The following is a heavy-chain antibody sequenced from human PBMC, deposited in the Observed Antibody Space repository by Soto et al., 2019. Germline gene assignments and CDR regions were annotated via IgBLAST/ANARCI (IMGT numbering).Heavy chain of an antibody. CDR2: ISGSGGST. CDR1: GFTFSSYA. D-gene: IGHD4-17*01. Sequence: GGSLRLSCAASGFTFSSYAMSWVRQAPGKGLEWVSAISGSGGSTYYADSVKGRFTISRDNSKNTLYLQMNSLRAEDMAVYYCAKDHSFVRTPDNPGDYGDTNWFDPWGQGTLVTVSS. V-gene: IGHV3-23*01. J-gene: IGHJ5*02. CDR3: AKDHSFVRTPDNPGDYGDTNWFDP.